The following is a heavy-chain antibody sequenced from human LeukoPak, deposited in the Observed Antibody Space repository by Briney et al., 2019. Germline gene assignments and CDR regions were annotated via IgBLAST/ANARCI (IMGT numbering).Heavy chain of an antibody. Sequence: PGRSLRLSCAASGFTFSSYGMHWVRQAPGKGLEWVAVISYDGSNKYYADSVKGRFTISRDNSKNTLYLQMNSLRAEDTAVYYCAKVSGAYDHFDYWGQGTLVTVSS. V-gene: IGHV3-30*18. CDR2: ISYDGSNK. J-gene: IGHJ4*02. D-gene: IGHD3-3*01. CDR3: AKVSGAYDHFDY. CDR1: GFTFSSYG.